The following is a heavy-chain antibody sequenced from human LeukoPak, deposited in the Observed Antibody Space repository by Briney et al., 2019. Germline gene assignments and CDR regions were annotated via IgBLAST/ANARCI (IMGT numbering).Heavy chain of an antibody. Sequence: SETLSLTCAVSGGSISSGGYSWSWIRQPPGKGPEWIGYIYHSGSTYYNPSLKSRVTISVDRSKNQFSLKLSSVTAADTAVYYCARGTRTEIAAAGTGFDPWGQGTLVTVSS. V-gene: IGHV4-30-2*01. D-gene: IGHD6-13*01. CDR2: IYHSGST. CDR3: ARGTRTEIAAAGTGFDP. CDR1: GGSISSGGYS. J-gene: IGHJ5*02.